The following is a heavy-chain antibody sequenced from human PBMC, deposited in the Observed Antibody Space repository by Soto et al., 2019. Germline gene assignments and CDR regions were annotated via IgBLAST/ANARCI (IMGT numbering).Heavy chain of an antibody. CDR1: EFTFSSYG. CDR2: ISYDGSNK. CDR3: ARYGDGYVAYSDY. D-gene: IGHD2-2*03. J-gene: IGHJ4*02. V-gene: IGHV3-33*05. Sequence: GGSLRLSCAASEFTFSSYGMYWVRQAPGKGLEWVALISYDGSNKDYADSVKGRFTIYRDNSKNTLYLQMNSLRAEDTAVYYCARYGDGYVAYSDYWGQGTLVTVSS.